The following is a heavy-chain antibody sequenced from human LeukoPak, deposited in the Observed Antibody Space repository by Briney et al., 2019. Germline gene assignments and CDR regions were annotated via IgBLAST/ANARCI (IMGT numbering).Heavy chain of an antibody. CDR2: IYYSGST. CDR3: ARGLSKAYYYDSSGYGPMDAFDI. CDR1: GGSISSYY. D-gene: IGHD3-22*01. J-gene: IGHJ3*02. Sequence: RPSETLSLTCTVSGGSISSYYWSWIRQPPGKGLEWIGYIYYSGSTNYNPSLKSRVTISVDTSKNQFSLKLSSVTAADTAVYYCARGLSKAYYYDSSGYGPMDAFDIWGQGTMVTVSS. V-gene: IGHV4-59*12.